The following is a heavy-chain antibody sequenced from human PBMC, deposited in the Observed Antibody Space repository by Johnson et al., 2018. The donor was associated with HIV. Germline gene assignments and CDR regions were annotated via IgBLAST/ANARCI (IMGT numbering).Heavy chain of an antibody. J-gene: IGHJ3*02. CDR1: GFTFSSYG. V-gene: IGHV3-72*01. D-gene: IGHD3-10*01. Sequence: VLLVESGGGVVQPGGSLRLSCAASGFTFSSYGMYWVRQAPGKGLEWVGRTRNKANSYSTEYAASVKGRFTISRDDSKNSLYLQLNSLRAEDTAVYYCARKKTAARGGFDIWGQGTMVTVCS. CDR3: ARKKTAARGGFDI. CDR2: TRNKANSYST.